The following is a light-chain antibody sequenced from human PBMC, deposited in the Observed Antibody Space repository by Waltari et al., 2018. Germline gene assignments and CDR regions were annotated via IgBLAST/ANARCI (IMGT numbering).Light chain of an antibody. CDR1: QSVLFDSNNKNY. Sequence: DFVMTQSPDSLAVSLGERATINCKSSQSVLFDSNNKNYLAWYQQKQGHTPKALIYWASTRESGVPDRFSGSGSGTEFTLTISSLQAEDVAIYYCQQYYNLPLTFGGGTKVEIK. CDR3: QQYYNLPLT. V-gene: IGKV4-1*01. CDR2: WAS. J-gene: IGKJ4*01.